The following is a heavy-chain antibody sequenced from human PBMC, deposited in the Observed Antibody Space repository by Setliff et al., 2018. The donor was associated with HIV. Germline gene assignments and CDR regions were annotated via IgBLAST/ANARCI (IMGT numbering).Heavy chain of an antibody. CDR2: INPSGGDT. CDR3: IVNIVGPVTGLDR. Sequence: ASVKVSCKASGYTFTNYYMHWVRQAPGQGLEWVGTINPSGGDTIYAPEFQGRVTMTTDTSTRTAYMELSGLTSEDTAVYFCIVNIVGPVTGLDRWGPGTLVTVSS. J-gene: IGHJ5*02. CDR1: GYTFTNYY. D-gene: IGHD1-26*01. V-gene: IGHV1-46*01.